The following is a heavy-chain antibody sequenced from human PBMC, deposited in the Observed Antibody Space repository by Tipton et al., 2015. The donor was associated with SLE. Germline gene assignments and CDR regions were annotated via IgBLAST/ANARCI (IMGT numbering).Heavy chain of an antibody. CDR3: AKDLGDYGSSGYTFDY. CDR1: GFTFSDFA. J-gene: IGHJ4*02. D-gene: IGHD3-22*01. Sequence: SLRLSCAASGFTFSDFAMHWVRQVPDKGLEWVAVISYDGGNKYYADSVKGRFTISRDNSKNTLYLQMNSLRAEDTAVYYCAKDLGDYGSSGYTFDYWGQGTLVTVSS. CDR2: ISYDGGNK. V-gene: IGHV3-30-3*01.